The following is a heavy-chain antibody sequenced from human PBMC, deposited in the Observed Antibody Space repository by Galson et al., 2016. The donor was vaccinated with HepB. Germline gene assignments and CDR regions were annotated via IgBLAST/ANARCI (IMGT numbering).Heavy chain of an antibody. V-gene: IGHV3-7*03. J-gene: IGHJ2*01. CDR1: RFTFINSW. Sequence: SLRLSCAASRFTFINSWMSWVRRAPGKGLEWVANIKQDGSEKYYVDSVKGRFTISRDNAKNSLFLQMNGLRAEDTAVYYCARALSSSGWTYWYFDLWGRGTLVTVSS. CDR3: ARALSSSGWTYWYFDL. CDR2: IKQDGSEK. D-gene: IGHD6-19*01.